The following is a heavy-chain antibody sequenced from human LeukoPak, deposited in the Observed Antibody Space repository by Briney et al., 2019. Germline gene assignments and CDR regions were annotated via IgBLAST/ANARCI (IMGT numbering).Heavy chain of an antibody. Sequence: PSETLSLTCTVSGGSISSSSYYWGWIRQPPGKGLEWIGSIYYSGSTYYNPSLKSRVTISVDTSKNQFSLKLSSVTAADTAVYHCARDRYYYDSSGSYYYMDVWGKGTTVTVSS. V-gene: IGHV4-39*07. D-gene: IGHD3-22*01. CDR2: IYYSGST. CDR1: GGSISSSSYY. CDR3: ARDRYYYDSSGSYYYMDV. J-gene: IGHJ6*03.